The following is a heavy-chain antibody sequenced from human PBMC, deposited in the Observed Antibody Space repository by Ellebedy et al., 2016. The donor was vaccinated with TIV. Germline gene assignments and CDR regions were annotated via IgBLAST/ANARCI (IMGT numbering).Heavy chain of an antibody. CDR3: ARGGSLRFFDNDY. D-gene: IGHD3-3*01. J-gene: IGHJ4*02. CDR1: GFTFSSYS. CDR2: ISSSSSTI. V-gene: IGHV3-48*01. Sequence: PGGSLRLSCAASGFTFSSYSMNWVRQAPGKGLEWVSYISSSSSTIYYADSVKGRFTISRDNAKNSLYLQMNSLRAEDTAVYYCARGGSLRFFDNDYWGQGTLVTVSS.